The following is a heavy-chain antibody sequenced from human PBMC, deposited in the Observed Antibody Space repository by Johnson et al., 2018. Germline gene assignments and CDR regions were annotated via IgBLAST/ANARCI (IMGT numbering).Heavy chain of an antibody. CDR3: ARRDLDHAFDI. CDR2: INDDGSQK. J-gene: IGHJ3*02. V-gene: IGHV3-7*01. CDR1: GLPFSSSW. Sequence: EVQLVESGGDLVQSGGSXRLSCEASGLPFSSSWMTWFRQTPGKGLAGVGTINDDGSQKYYVDSLKGRFTISKDNTKNSLFLQMSSLRADDTAVYYCARRDLDHAFDIWGQGTMVTVSS.